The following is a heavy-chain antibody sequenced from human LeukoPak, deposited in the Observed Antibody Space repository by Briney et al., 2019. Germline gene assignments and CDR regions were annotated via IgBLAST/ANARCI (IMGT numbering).Heavy chain of an antibody. CDR1: GFTFSSYS. Sequence: GGSLRLSCAASGFTFSSYSMNLVRQAPGKGLEWVSAISGSGGSTYYADSVKGRFTISRDNSKNTLYLQMNSLRAEDTAVYYCAKVGYQLLKYYFDYWGQGTLVTVSS. D-gene: IGHD2-2*01. J-gene: IGHJ4*02. CDR3: AKVGYQLLKYYFDY. V-gene: IGHV3-23*01. CDR2: ISGSGGST.